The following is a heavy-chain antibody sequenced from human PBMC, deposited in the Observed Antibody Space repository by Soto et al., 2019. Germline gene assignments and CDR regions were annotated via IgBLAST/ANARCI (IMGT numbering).Heavy chain of an antibody. V-gene: IGHV1-46*01. D-gene: IGHD3-9*01. CDR3: AHFDWFIDY. CDR1: GYTFTSYY. Sequence: GASVKVSCKASGYTFTSYYMHWVRQAPGQGLEWMGIINPSGGSTSYAQKFQGRVTMTRDTSTSTVYMELNSLRAEDTAVYYCAHFDWFIDYWGQGTLVNVSS. J-gene: IGHJ4*02. CDR2: INPSGGST.